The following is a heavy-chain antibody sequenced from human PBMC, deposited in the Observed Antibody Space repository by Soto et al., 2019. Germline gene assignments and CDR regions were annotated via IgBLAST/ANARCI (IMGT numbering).Heavy chain of an antibody. CDR2: IYPGDSDT. CDR3: ARLFDTSGWYDY. CDR1: GYSFTSYW. Sequence: GESLKISCKGSGYSFTSYWIGWVRQMPGKGLERMGIIYPGDSDTRYSPSFQGQVTISADKSITTTYLQWSSLQASDTAIYYCARLFDTSGWYDYWGQGTLVTVSS. J-gene: IGHJ4*02. D-gene: IGHD6-19*01. V-gene: IGHV5-51*01.